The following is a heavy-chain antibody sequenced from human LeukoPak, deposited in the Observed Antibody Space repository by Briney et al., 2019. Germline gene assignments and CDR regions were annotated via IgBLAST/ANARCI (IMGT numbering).Heavy chain of an antibody. Sequence: ASVKVSCKVSGYTLTELSMHWVRQAPGKGLEWMGGFDPEDGETIYAQKFQGRVTMTEDTSTDTAYMELSSLRSEDTAVYYCATAYRYSSIAARPTGIHWGQGTLVTVSS. CDR3: ATAYRYSSIAARPTGIH. J-gene: IGHJ4*02. V-gene: IGHV1-24*01. D-gene: IGHD6-6*01. CDR2: FDPEDGET. CDR1: GYTLTELS.